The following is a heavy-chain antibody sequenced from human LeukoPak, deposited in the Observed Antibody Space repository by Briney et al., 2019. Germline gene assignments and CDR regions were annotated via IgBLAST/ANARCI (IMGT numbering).Heavy chain of an antibody. Sequence: ASVKVFCKASGGTFSSYAISWVRQAPGQGLEWMGRIIPILGIANYAQKFQGRVTITADKSTSTAYMELSSLRSEDTAVYYCARAQDNDYGDYWGQGTLVTVSS. J-gene: IGHJ4*02. CDR1: GGTFSSYA. CDR2: IIPILGIA. D-gene: IGHD2-8*01. V-gene: IGHV1-69*04. CDR3: ARAQDNDYGDY.